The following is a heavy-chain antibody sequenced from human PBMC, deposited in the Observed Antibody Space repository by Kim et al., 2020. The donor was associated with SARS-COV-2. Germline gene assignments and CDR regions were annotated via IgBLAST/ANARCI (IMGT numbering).Heavy chain of an antibody. D-gene: IGHD3-16*01. Sequence: GGSLRLSCAASGFTFNNYAMHWVRQAPGKGLEWVAVIWSDGSNKYYVDSVKGRFTISRDNSKNTPYLQMNSLRAEDTAVYYCVRHEGDGGGSPLDYWGQGTLVTVSS. CDR1: GFTFNNYA. J-gene: IGHJ4*02. V-gene: IGHV3-33*01. CDR3: VRHEGDGGGSPLDY. CDR2: IWSDGSNK.